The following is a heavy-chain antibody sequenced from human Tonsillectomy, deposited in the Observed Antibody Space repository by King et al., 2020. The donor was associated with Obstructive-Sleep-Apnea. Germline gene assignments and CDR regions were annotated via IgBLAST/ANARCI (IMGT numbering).Heavy chain of an antibody. CDR1: GGSIISGGYH. J-gene: IGHJ6*02. Sequence: VQLQESVPGLVKPSQTLSLTCTVSGGSIISGGYHWSCIRQHPGKGLECIGYIYDLGSTYYNPSLKSRIAISVDTSKNQFPLKLRTVTAAATAVYYCARLPGGNYGMDVWGQGTTVTVSS. CDR2: IYDLGST. D-gene: IGHD3-16*01. V-gene: IGHV4-31*03. CDR3: ARLPGGNYGMDV.